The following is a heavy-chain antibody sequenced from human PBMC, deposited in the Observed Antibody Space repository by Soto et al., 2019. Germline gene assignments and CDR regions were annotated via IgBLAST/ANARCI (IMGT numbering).Heavy chain of an antibody. Sequence: GSLRLSCAASGFPFSRYWMSWVRQAPGKGLECVANIKQDGSEKYYVDSVKCRFTISRDSATNSLYLQMNSLRAEHTAVYYCARRDDWGSYCYYWGQGALVTVS. D-gene: IGHD3-16*02. V-gene: IGHV3-7*03. J-gene: IGHJ4*02. CDR3: ARRDDWGSYCYY. CDR1: GFPFSRYW. CDR2: IKQDGSEK.